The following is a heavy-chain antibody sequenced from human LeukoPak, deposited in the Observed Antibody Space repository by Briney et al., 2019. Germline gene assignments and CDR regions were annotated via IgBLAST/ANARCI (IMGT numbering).Heavy chain of an antibody. Sequence: PGGSLRLSCAASKFAFSSYAMSCVRQAPGKGLEWVSAISGGGGNTYYAHSVKGRFTISRDTSKNTLYLQMKSMRAEDKAVDYCGKSRSSGSLSPFDSWGEGTMVTVSS. CDR2: ISGGGGNT. V-gene: IGHV3-23*01. D-gene: IGHD1-26*01. CDR1: KFAFSSYA. CDR3: GKSRSSGSLSPFDS. J-gene: IGHJ3*02.